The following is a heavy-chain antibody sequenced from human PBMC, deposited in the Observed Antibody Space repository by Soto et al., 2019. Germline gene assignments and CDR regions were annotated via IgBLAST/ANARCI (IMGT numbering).Heavy chain of an antibody. Sequence: PGGSLRLSCAASGFTFSSYAMRWVRQAPGKGLEWVSAISGSGGSTYYADSVKGRFTISRDNSKNTLYLQMNSLRAEDTAVYYCAAAITGYDYYYGMDVWGQGTTVTVSS. CDR3: AAAITGYDYYYGMDV. CDR2: ISGSGGST. J-gene: IGHJ6*02. D-gene: IGHD3-9*01. CDR1: GFTFSSYA. V-gene: IGHV3-23*01.